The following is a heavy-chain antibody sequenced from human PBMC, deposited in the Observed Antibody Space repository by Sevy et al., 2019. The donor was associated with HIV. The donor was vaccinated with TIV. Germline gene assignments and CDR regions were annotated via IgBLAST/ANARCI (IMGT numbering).Heavy chain of an antibody. Sequence: GGSLRLSCAAAGFNFNNYAMTWVRQAPGKGLEWVSGISFSGSKTYYAESVKGRFSISRDPSKNTLYLQMNNWRVEDMAVYFCAKTPFMDFWNDYYSFYFDFWGQGTLVTVSS. D-gene: IGHD3-3*01. V-gene: IGHV3-23*01. CDR3: AKTPFMDFWNDYYSFYFDF. J-gene: IGHJ4*02. CDR2: ISFSGSKT. CDR1: GFNFNNYA.